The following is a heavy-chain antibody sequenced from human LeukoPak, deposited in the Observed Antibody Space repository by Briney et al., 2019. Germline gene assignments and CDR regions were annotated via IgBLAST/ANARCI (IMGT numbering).Heavy chain of an antibody. CDR2: IYPGDSDT. CDR3: ARHYRQWLVFDY. CDR1: GSSFTSYW. J-gene: IGHJ4*02. D-gene: IGHD6-19*01. Sequence: GASLKISCKGSGSSFTSYWIGWVRPMPGKGLEWMGIIYPGDSDTRYSPSFQGQVTISADKSISTAYLQWSSLKASDTAMYYCARHYRQWLVFDYWGQGTLVTVSS. V-gene: IGHV5-51*01.